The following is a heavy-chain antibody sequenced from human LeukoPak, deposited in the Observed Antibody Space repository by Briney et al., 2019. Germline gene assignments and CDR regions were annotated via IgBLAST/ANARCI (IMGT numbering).Heavy chain of an antibody. D-gene: IGHD4-17*01. J-gene: IGHJ4*02. Sequence: GGSLRLSGAASGFTVSSNYMSWVRQAPGKGLEWVSVIYSGGSTYYADSVKGRFTISRDNSKNTLYLQMNSLRAEDTAVYYCARGYGDYDYFDYWGQGTLVTVSS. V-gene: IGHV3-53*01. CDR3: ARGYGDYDYFDY. CDR2: IYSGGST. CDR1: GFTVSSNY.